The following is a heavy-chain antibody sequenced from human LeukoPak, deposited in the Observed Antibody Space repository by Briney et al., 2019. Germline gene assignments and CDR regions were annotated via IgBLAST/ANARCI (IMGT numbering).Heavy chain of an antibody. V-gene: IGHV3-21*04. CDR2: ISSSSSYI. J-gene: IGHJ4*02. D-gene: IGHD6-6*01. CDR3: AKDRPAGSSG. CDR1: GFTFSSNS. Sequence: GGSLRLSCAASGFTFSSNSMNWVRQAPGKGLEWVSSISSSSSYIYYADSVKGRFTISRDNSKNTLYLQMNSLRAEDTAVYYCAKDRPAGSSGWGQGTLVTVSS.